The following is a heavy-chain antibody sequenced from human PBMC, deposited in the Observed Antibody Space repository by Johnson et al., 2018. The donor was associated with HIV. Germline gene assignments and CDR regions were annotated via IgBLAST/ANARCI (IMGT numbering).Heavy chain of an antibody. CDR1: GFTFDDYG. Sequence: VQLVESGGGVVRPGGSLRLSCGASGFTFDDYGMSWVRQAPGKGLEWVSGINWNGGSTGYADSVKGRFTISRDNAKNSLYLQMNSLRAEATALYYCARLCRYYDSSSYTDAFDIWGQVTMVTVSS. V-gene: IGHV3-20*04. D-gene: IGHD3-22*01. CDR2: INWNGGST. CDR3: ARLCRYYDSSSYTDAFDI. J-gene: IGHJ3*02.